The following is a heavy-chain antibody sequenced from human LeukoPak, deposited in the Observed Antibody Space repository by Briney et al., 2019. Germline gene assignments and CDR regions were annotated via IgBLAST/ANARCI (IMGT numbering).Heavy chain of an antibody. CDR2: TYYSGST. CDR3: ARLPDRGY. D-gene: IGHD3-10*01. J-gene: IGHJ4*02. Sequence: PSETLSLTCTVSGGSVSSGIYYWSWIRQPPGKGLEWIGYTYYSGSTNYNPSLKSRVTISVDTSKNQFSLKLSSVTAADTAVYYCARLPDRGYWGQGTLVTVSS. CDR1: GGSVSSGIYY. V-gene: IGHV4-61*01.